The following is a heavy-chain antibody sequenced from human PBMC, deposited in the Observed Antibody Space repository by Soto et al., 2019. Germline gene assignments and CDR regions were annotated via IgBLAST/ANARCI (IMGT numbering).Heavy chain of an antibody. CDR1: GYSFTTYW. J-gene: IGHJ5*02. Sequence: GVSLKISGKGSGYSFTTYWIGWVRQMPGKGLEWMGIIYPGDSGTRYSPSFQGQVTFSADKSISTAYLQWTSLKASDTAMYYCARRVAARGWFDPWGQGTLVTVSS. CDR3: ARRVAARGWFDP. D-gene: IGHD6-6*01. V-gene: IGHV5-51*01. CDR2: IYPGDSGT.